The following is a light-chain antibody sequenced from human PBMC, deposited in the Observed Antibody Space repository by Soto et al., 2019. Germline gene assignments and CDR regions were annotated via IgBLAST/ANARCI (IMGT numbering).Light chain of an antibody. J-gene: IGLJ1*01. V-gene: IGLV2-14*01. CDR1: SSDVGGYKY. CDR3: SSYTSSSIPYV. CDR2: DVS. Sequence: QSVLTQPASVSGSPGQSITISCTGTSSDVGGYKYVSWYQQHPGKAPKIMIYDVSNRPSGVSNRFSGSKSGNTASLTISGLQAEDETDYYCSSYTSSSIPYVFGTGTKVTVL.